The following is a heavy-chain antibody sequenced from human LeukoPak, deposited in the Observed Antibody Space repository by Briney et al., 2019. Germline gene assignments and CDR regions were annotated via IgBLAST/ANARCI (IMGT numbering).Heavy chain of an antibody. V-gene: IGHV3-21*01. D-gene: IGHD3-22*01. J-gene: IGHJ4*02. CDR3: DYYDSSGEDY. CDR2: ITSGSRYI. CDR1: GFTFTNYN. Sequence: PGGSLRLSCAASGFTFTNYNMNWVRQAPGKGLEWVSSITSGSRYIYYGDSVKGRFTISRDNAKNSLFLQMDSLRAEDTAVYYCDYYDSSGEDYWGQGTLVTVSS.